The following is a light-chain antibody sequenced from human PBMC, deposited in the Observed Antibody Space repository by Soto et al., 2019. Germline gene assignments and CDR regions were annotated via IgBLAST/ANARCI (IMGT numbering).Light chain of an antibody. CDR3: QSYDNSVV. V-gene: IGLV1-40*01. CDR2: GNT. Sequence: QSVLTQPPSVSGAPGQRVTISCTGSSSNLGANYDVQWYQQIPGTAPKLLIYGNTNRPSGVPDRFSASKSGTSASLTIIGLQAEDEADYYCQSYDNSVVFGGGTKLTVL. CDR1: SSNLGANYD. J-gene: IGLJ3*02.